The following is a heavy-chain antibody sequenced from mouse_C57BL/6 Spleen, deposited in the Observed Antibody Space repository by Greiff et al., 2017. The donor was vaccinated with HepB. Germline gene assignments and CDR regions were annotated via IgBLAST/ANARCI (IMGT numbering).Heavy chain of an antibody. CDR2: INPNNGGT. D-gene: IGHD2-1*01. V-gene: IGHV1-26*01. CDR3: ASGGDYCGNYAGAMDY. Sequence: EVKLQESGPELVKPGASVKISCKASGYTFTDYYMNWVKQSHGKSLEWIGDINPNNGGTSYNQKFKGKATLTVAKSSSTAYMELRSLTSEDSAVYYCASGGDYCGNYAGAMDYWGQGTSVTVSS. J-gene: IGHJ4*01. CDR1: GYTFTDYY.